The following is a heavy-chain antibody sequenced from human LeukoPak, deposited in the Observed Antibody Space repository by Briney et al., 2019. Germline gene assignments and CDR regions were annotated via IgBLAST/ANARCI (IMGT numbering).Heavy chain of an antibody. J-gene: IGHJ6*03. CDR3: AKDARYCGATTCYLGGYYYYMDV. CDR1: GFSFNDHT. V-gene: IGHV3-43*01. Sequence: GGSLRLSCAASGFSFNDHTMHWVRQAPGKGLEWVSLISWDAGSTYYADSVKGRFTISRDNSKNSLYLQMNSLRTEDTALYYCAKDARYCGATTCYLGGYYYYMDVRGKGTTVTVSS. CDR2: ISWDAGST. D-gene: IGHD2-2*01.